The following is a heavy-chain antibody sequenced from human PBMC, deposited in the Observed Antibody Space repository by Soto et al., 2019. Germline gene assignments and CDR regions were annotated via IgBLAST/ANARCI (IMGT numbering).Heavy chain of an antibody. V-gene: IGHV3-9*01. CDR3: AKGRSSMIVVVMDY. CDR1: GVNFDNSA. J-gene: IGHJ4*02. Sequence: PVGSLRLSCVASGVNFDNSAVNWVRQVPGKGLEWVSGITWNSGHILYADSVKGRFTISRDNAKKSLYLELNSLRPEDTALYYCAKGRSSMIVVVMDYWGQGTPVTVSS. D-gene: IGHD3-22*01. CDR2: ITWNSGHI.